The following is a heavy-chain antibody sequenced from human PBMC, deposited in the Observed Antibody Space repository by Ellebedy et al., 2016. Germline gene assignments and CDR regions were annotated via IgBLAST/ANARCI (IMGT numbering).Heavy chain of an antibody. V-gene: IGHV4-61*01. CDR2: IYYSGST. J-gene: IGHJ6*02. D-gene: IGHD2-15*01. Sequence: SETLSLTXTVSGGSVSSGSYYWSWIRQPPGKGLEWIGYIYYSGSTNYNPSLKSRVTISVDTSKNQFSLKLSSVTAADTAVYYCARGDFRTCYHYYYYGMDVWGQGTTVTVSS. CDR3: ARGDFRTCYHYYYYGMDV. CDR1: GGSVSSGSYY.